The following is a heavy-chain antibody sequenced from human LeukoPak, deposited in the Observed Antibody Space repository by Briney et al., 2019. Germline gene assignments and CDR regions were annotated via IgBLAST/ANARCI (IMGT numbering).Heavy chain of an antibody. Sequence: PGGSLRLSCAASGFTFSSYSMNWVRQAPGKGLEWVSYISSSGSTIYYADSVKGRFTISRDNAKNSLYLQMNSLRAEDTAVYYCARKGGSGSHYYYYYMDVWGKGTTVTVSS. CDR2: ISSSGSTI. V-gene: IGHV3-48*04. CDR3: ARKGGSGSHYYYYYMDV. D-gene: IGHD3-10*01. CDR1: GFTFSSYS. J-gene: IGHJ6*03.